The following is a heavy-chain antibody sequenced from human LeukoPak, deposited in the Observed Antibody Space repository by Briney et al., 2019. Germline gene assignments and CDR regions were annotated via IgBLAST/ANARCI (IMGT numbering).Heavy chain of an antibody. D-gene: IGHD6-6*01. V-gene: IGHV1-2*02. Sequence: ASVKVSCKASGYTFTGYYIHWVRQAPGQGLEWMGWINPNSGGTNYAQKFQGRVTMTRDTSISTAYMELSRLRSDDTAVYYCARGYSSSWGNFDYWGQGTLVTVSS. CDR3: ARGYSSSWGNFDY. CDR2: INPNSGGT. J-gene: IGHJ4*02. CDR1: GYTFTGYY.